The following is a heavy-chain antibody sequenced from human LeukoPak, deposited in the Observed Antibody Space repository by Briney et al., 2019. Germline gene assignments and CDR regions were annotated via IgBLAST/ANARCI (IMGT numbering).Heavy chain of an antibody. J-gene: IGHJ4*02. CDR3: ARRKDYYDSTGYKGPFFDH. Sequence: SETLSLTCTVSGDSLNNYYWSWIRQPQGKGLEWIGYIYYSGSTNYNPSLKGRVTISVDTSNNQFSLKVNSVTAADTAVYYCARRKDYYDSTGYKGPFFDHWGQGILVTVSS. CDR2: IYYSGST. D-gene: IGHD3-22*01. V-gene: IGHV4-59*01. CDR1: GDSLNNYY.